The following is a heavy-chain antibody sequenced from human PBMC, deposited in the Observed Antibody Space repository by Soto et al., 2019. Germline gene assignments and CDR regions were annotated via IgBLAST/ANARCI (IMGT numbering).Heavy chain of an antibody. CDR2: ISYDGSNK. CDR1: GFTFSSYG. CDR3: AKDILYCSSTSCSPYYYYYYMDV. Sequence: GGSLRLSCAASGFTFSSYGMHRVPQAPGKGLEEVAVISYDGSNKYYADSVKGSFTISRDNSKNTLYLQMNSLRAEDTAVYYCAKDILYCSSTSCSPYYYYYYMDVWGKGTTVTVSS. J-gene: IGHJ6*03. D-gene: IGHD2-2*01. V-gene: IGHV3-30*18.